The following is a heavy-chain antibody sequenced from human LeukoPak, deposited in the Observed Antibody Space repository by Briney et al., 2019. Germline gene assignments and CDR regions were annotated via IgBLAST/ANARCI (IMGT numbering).Heavy chain of an antibody. V-gene: IGHV3-7*03. CDR1: GFTFSSYW. Sequence: GGSLRLSCAASGFTFSSYWMSWVRQAPGKGLEWVANIKQDGSEKYYVDSVKGRFTISRDNAKNSLYLQMNSLRAEDTAVYYCAGVNGLRYIDCWGQGTLVTVSS. CDR3: AGVNGLRYIDC. J-gene: IGHJ4*02. CDR2: IKQDGSEK. D-gene: IGHD1-1*01.